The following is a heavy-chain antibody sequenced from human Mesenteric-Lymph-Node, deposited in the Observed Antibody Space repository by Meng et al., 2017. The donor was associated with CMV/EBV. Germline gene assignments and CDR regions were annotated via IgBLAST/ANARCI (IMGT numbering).Heavy chain of an antibody. CDR3: GRDSPDCTSSSCYWRWFDP. D-gene: IGHD2-2*01. V-gene: IGHV1-18*04. CDR1: TFTKYG. J-gene: IGHJ5*02. CDR2: ISAYNGNT. Sequence: TFTKYGISWVRQAPGQRPEWMGWISAYNGNTDYAQQLQGRVTMTTDTSTNTAYMELRGLTSDDTAVYYCGRDSPDCTSSSCYWRWFDPWGQGTLVTVSS.